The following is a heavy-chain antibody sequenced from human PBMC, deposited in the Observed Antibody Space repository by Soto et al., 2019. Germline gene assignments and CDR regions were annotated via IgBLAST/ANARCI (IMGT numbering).Heavy chain of an antibody. J-gene: IGHJ6*02. CDR2: ISYDGSNK. D-gene: IGHD3-3*01. V-gene: IGHV3-30*18. Sequence: PGGSLRLSCAASGFTFSSYGMHWVRQAPGKGLEWVAVISYDGSNKYYADSVKGRFTISRDNSKNTLYLQMNSLRAEDTAVYYCAKESRGDFWSGYYAPYYYYYGMDVWGQGTIVTVSS. CDR1: GFTFSSYG. CDR3: AKESRGDFWSGYYAPYYYYYGMDV.